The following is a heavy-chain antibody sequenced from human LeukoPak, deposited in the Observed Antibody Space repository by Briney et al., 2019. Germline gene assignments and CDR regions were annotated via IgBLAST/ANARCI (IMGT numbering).Heavy chain of an antibody. D-gene: IGHD1-20*01. J-gene: IGHJ4*02. Sequence: GGSLRLSCAASGFTFSNYAMNWVRQAPGKGLEWVSALSGSGGGTYFADSVKGRFTISRDNSKYTLYLQMNSLRVEDTAVYFCARGNWNDRPQAGYYFDYWGQGTLVTVSS. CDR1: GFTFSNYA. CDR3: ARGNWNDRPQAGYYFDY. V-gene: IGHV3-23*01. CDR2: LSGSGGGT.